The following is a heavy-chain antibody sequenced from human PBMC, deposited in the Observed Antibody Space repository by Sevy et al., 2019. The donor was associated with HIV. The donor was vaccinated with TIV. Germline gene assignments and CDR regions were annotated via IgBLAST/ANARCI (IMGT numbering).Heavy chain of an antibody. CDR3: AREPYFFDKSGYYWDY. J-gene: IGHJ4*02. CDR2: VYHTWST. Sequence: SETLSLTCAVSGVSVSSDTYYWSWIRQPPGKGLEWIGYVYHTWSTNYSPSFKSRVNISVDTSKNQFSLMLFSVAAADTAVYYCAREPYFFDKSGYYWDYWGQGALVTVSS. V-gene: IGHV4-61*01. CDR1: GVSVSSDTYY. D-gene: IGHD3-22*01.